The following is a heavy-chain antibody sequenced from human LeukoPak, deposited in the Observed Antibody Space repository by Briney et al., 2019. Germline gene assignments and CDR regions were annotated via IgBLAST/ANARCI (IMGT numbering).Heavy chain of an antibody. D-gene: IGHD3-22*01. J-gene: IGHJ4*02. CDR2: IAGSDTTT. V-gene: IGHV3-48*03. CDR3: TTLGYHLDS. CDR1: GFDLGAYE. Sequence: PGGSLRLSCAASGFDLGAYEMNWVRQAPGKGLEWVSYIAGSDTTTYYADSVKGRFTISRDNAKNSLYLQMNSLRAEDTALYYCTTLGYHLDSWGQGTLVTVSS.